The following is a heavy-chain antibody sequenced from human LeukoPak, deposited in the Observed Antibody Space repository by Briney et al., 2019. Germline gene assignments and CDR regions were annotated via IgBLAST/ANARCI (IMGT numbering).Heavy chain of an antibody. D-gene: IGHD2-15*01. Sequence: PGRSLRLSCAASGFTFDDYAMHWVRQAPGKGLEWVSGISWNSGSIGYADSVKGRFTISRDNSKNTLYLQMNSLRAEDTAVYYCAKGIYCSGGSCPLDYWGQGTLVTVSS. CDR3: AKGIYCSGGSCPLDY. V-gene: IGHV3-9*01. CDR1: GFTFDDYA. J-gene: IGHJ4*02. CDR2: ISWNSGSI.